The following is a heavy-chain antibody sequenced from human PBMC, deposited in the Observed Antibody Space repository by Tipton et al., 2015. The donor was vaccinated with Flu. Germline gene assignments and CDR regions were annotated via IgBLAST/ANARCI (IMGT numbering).Heavy chain of an antibody. Sequence: QLVQSGGGVVQPGRSLRLSCAASGFTFSSYAMHWVRQAPGKGLEWVAVISYDGSNKYYADSVKGRFTISRDNSKNTLYLQMNSLRAEDTAVYYCARDPAGGPGWELANYYYYGMDVWGQGTTVTVSS. CDR3: ARDPAGGPGWELANYYYYGMDV. CDR2: ISYDGSNK. CDR1: GFTFSSYA. J-gene: IGHJ6*02. D-gene: IGHD1-26*01. V-gene: IGHV3-30-3*01.